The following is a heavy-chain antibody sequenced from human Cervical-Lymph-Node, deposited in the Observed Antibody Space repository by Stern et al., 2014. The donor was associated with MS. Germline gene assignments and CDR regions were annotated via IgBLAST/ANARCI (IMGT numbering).Heavy chain of an antibody. CDR1: GGSIGSYY. D-gene: IGHD5-24*01. J-gene: IGHJ5*02. CDR2: IYYSGST. V-gene: IGHV4-59*01. Sequence: QVQLQESGPGLVKASETLSLICSVSGGSIGSYYWTWIRQPPGKGLEWIGYIYYSGSTNYNPSLKSRVTISVDTSKNQFSLKLSSVTPADTAVYYCARGRARDGSFPWFDPWGQGTLVTVSS. CDR3: ARGRARDGSFPWFDP.